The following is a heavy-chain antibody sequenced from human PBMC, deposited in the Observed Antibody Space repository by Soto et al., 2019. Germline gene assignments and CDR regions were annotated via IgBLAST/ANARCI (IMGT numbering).Heavy chain of an antibody. J-gene: IGHJ4*02. V-gene: IGHV3-23*01. Sequence: EVQLLESGGGLVQPGGSLRLSCAASGFTFSTYAMSWVRQAPGKGLEWVSTISSGDDTYYADSVKGRFTISRDNSKNTLYLQMNSLRGEDTAVYYCAKGEAVAGTEFDYCGQGTLVTVSS. CDR3: AKGEAVAGTEFDY. CDR1: GFTFSTYA. CDR2: ISSGDDT. D-gene: IGHD6-13*01.